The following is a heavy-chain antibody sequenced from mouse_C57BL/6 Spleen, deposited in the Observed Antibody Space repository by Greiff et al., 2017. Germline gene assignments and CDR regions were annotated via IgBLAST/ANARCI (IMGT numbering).Heavy chain of an antibody. Sequence: EVQLQQSGPGLVKPSQSLSLTCSVTGYSITSGYYWNWIRQFPGNNLEWMGYISYDGSNNYNPSLKNRISITRDTSKNQFFLKLNSVTTEDTATYYCAREEGAFDYWGQGTTLTVSS. CDR3: AREEGAFDY. CDR1: GYSITSGYY. V-gene: IGHV3-6*01. J-gene: IGHJ2*01. CDR2: ISYDGSN.